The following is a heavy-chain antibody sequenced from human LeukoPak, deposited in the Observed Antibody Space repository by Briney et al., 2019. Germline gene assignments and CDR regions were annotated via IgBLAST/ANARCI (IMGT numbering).Heavy chain of an antibody. CDR2: INEGGSEI. V-gene: IGHV3-7*01. Sequence: QPGGSLRLSCAASGFTFGTSAMSWVRQAPGRGLEWVANINEGGSEIHYLDSVNGRFTISRDNAHNSLYLQMNNLRAEDTAVYFCASGGHVDYLGPGTLVTVSS. D-gene: IGHD3-10*01. CDR1: GFTFGTSA. J-gene: IGHJ4*02. CDR3: ASGGHVDY.